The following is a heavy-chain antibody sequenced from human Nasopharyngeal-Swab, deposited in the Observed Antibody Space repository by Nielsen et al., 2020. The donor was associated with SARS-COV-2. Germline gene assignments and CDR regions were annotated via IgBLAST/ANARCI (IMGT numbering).Heavy chain of an antibody. CDR3: ASRSLLSGGAFDY. CDR1: GFSISDYS. Sequence: GESLKISCVASGFSISDYSITWVRQAPGKGLEWVSSTGSNAAYKKYGDSVKGRFTISRDNAKNSVYLQMNSLRADDTAVYYCASRSLLSGGAFDYWGQGTLVIVSS. CDR2: TGSNAAYK. J-gene: IGHJ4*02. D-gene: IGHD2-21*01. V-gene: IGHV3-21*04.